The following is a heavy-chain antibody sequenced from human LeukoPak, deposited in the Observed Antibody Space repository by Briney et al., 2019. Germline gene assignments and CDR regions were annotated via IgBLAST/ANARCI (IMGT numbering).Heavy chain of an antibody. CDR2: IIPIFGTA. CDR3: ARDRRDGGNSRFSDY. CDR1: GGTFSNYA. Sequence: GASVKVSCKASGGTFSNYAISWVRQAPGQGLEWMGGIIPIFGTANYAQKFQGRVTITADESTSTAYMELSSLRSEDTAVYYCARDRRDGGNSRFSDYWGQGTLVTVSS. D-gene: IGHD4-23*01. J-gene: IGHJ4*02. V-gene: IGHV1-69*13.